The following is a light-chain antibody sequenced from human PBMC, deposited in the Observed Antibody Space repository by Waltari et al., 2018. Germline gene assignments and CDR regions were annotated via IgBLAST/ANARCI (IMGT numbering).Light chain of an antibody. Sequence: QAVLTQPASLSASPGASVSLPCTLRSGISVGTSKINWYPPRPGSPPQFLVKYRSDSTNERGSGVPSRFSGSRDTSANAGILLISGLQSEDEADYYCMILHNNAVVFGGGTRLTVL. CDR2: YRSDSTN. CDR1: SGISVGTSK. J-gene: IGLJ3*02. V-gene: IGLV5-45*01. CDR3: MILHNNAVV.